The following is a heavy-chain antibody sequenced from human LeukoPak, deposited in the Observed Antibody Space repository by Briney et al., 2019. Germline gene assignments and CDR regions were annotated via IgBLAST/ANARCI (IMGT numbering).Heavy chain of an antibody. CDR1: GFIFSSYG. J-gene: IGHJ4*02. D-gene: IGHD6-13*01. Sequence: GGSLRLSCAASGFIFSSYGMHWVRQARGKGLEWVAVISYDGSNKYYADSVKGRFTISRDNSKNTLYLQMNSLRAEDTAVYYCAKDPNGIAAAGNYWGQGTLVTVSS. V-gene: IGHV3-30*18. CDR3: AKDPNGIAAAGNY. CDR2: ISYDGSNK.